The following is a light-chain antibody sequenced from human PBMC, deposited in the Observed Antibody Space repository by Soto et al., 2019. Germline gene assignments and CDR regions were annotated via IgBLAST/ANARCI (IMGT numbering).Light chain of an antibody. CDR3: SPWTKTSAHYV. Sequence: QSVLTQPASVSGSPGQSITISCTGTSSDVGGFNYVSWYQQHPGKAPKLLIYEVTYRPSGVSHRFSGSKSGNTASLTISGLQAEDEADYHCSPWTKTSAHYVFGSGTKVTVL. J-gene: IGLJ1*01. V-gene: IGLV2-14*01. CDR2: EVT. CDR1: SSDVGGFNY.